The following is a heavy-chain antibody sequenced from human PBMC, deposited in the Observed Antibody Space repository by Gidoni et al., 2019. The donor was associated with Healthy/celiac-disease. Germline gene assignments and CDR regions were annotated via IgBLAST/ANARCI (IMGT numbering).Heavy chain of an antibody. CDR3: ARDSGGGYYYDSSGYPFWFDP. Sequence: QVQLQESGPGLVQPSETLSLTCAVSGYSIRSGYYWGWIRQPPGKGLDWIGSIYHSGSTYYNPSLKSRVTISVDTSKNQFSLKLSSVTAADTAVYYCARDSGGGYYYDSSGYPFWFDPWGQGTLVTVSS. CDR2: IYHSGST. V-gene: IGHV4-38-2*02. D-gene: IGHD3-22*01. J-gene: IGHJ5*02. CDR1: GYSIRSGYY.